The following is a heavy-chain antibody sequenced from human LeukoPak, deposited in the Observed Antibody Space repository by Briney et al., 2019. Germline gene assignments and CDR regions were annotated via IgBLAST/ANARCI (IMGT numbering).Heavy chain of an antibody. D-gene: IGHD6-19*01. Sequence: PSETLSLTCAVYGGSFSGYYWSWIRQPPGKGLEWIGEINHSGSTNYNPSLKSRVTISVDTSKNQFSLKLTSVTAADTAVYYCARNELGSGWYSSAYWGQGTLVTVSS. CDR3: ARNELGSGWYSSAY. CDR2: INHSGST. J-gene: IGHJ4*02. CDR1: GGSFSGYY. V-gene: IGHV4-34*01.